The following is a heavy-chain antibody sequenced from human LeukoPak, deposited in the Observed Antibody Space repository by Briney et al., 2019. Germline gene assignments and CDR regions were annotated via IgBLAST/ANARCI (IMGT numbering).Heavy chain of an antibody. CDR3: ARSDTQGTMVRGVIDYYYYYMDV. CDR2: IYHSGST. CDR1: GYSISSGYY. V-gene: IGHV4-38-2*02. Sequence: PSETLSLTCTVSGYSISSGYYWGWIRQPPGKGLEWIGSIYHSGSTYYNPSLKSRVTISVDTSKNQFSLKLSSVTAADTAVYYCARSDTQGTMVRGVIDYYYYYMDVWGKGTTVTISS. J-gene: IGHJ6*03. D-gene: IGHD3-10*01.